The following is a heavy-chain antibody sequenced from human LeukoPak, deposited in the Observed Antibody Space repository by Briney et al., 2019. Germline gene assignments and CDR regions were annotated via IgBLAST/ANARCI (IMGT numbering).Heavy chain of an antibody. CDR3: EKGKRHIFSSSGFDY. V-gene: IGHV3-23*01. CDR2: ISGSGGST. Sequence: GGSLRLSCAASGFTFSSYAMSWVRQAPGKGLEWVSAISGSGGSTYYADSVKGRFTISRDNAKNSLYLQMNSLRAEDTALYYCEKGKRHIFSSSGFDYWGQGTLVTVSS. D-gene: IGHD2-21*01. J-gene: IGHJ4*02. CDR1: GFTFSSYA.